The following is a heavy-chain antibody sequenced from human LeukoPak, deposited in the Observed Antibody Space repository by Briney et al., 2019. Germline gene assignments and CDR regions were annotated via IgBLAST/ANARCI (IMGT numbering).Heavy chain of an antibody. V-gene: IGHV3-30*04. CDR2: ISYDTSNK. J-gene: IGHJ4*02. D-gene: IGHD5-18*01. Sequence: GGSLRLSCAASGFTFSSYAMHWVRQAPGKGLEWVAVISYDTSNKYYADSVKGRSTISRDNSKNTLYLQMNSLRAEDTAVYCCARAGGYSYGDLSFDYWGQGTLVAVSS. CDR1: GFTFSSYA. CDR3: ARAGGYSYGDLSFDY.